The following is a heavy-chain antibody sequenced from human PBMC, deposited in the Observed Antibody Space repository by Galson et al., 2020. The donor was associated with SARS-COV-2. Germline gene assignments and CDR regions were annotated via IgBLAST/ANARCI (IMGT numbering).Heavy chain of an antibody. D-gene: IGHD5-12*01. J-gene: IGHJ2*01. V-gene: IGHV3-53*04. Sequence: GGSLRPSCAASGFVVSSNSINWVRQAPGKGLEWVSVMYSGGSEYYADSVKGRFTISRQDSKNTLSLQMNSLRIEDSAVYYCARGREGRRSTMGEWQFDPWGRGTLVSVSS. CDR3: ARGREGRRSTMGEWQFDP. CDR2: MYSGGSE. CDR1: GFVVSSNS.